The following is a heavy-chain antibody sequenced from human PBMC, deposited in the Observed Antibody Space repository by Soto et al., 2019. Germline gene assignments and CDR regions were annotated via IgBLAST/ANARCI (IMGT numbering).Heavy chain of an antibody. J-gene: IGHJ6*02. CDR2: IIPIFGTA. Sequence: SVKVSCKASGGTFSSYAISWVRQAPGQGLEWMGGIIPIFGTANYAQKFQGRVTITADESTSTAYMELSSLRSEDTAVYYCARDRGYCSSTSCSTRYYYYGMDVWGQGTTVTV. CDR3: ARDRGYCSSTSCSTRYYYYGMDV. CDR1: GGTFSSYA. D-gene: IGHD2-2*02. V-gene: IGHV1-69*13.